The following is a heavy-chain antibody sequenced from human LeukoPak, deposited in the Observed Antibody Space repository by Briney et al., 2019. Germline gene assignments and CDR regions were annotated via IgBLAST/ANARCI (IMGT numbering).Heavy chain of an antibody. CDR3: AKDMGENPPAYYYYMDV. J-gene: IGHJ6*03. Sequence: SGGSLRLSCAASGFTFDNYAMHWVRQAPGKCLEWVSLISWDGGSTYYADSVKGRFTISRDNSKNSLYLQMNSLRAEDTALYYCAKDMGENPPAYYYYMDVWGKGTTVTVSS. D-gene: IGHD1-26*01. CDR1: GFTFDNYA. V-gene: IGHV3-43D*04. CDR2: ISWDGGST.